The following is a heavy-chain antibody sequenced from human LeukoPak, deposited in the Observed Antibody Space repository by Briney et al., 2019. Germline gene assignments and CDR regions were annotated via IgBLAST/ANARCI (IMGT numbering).Heavy chain of an antibody. CDR2: IYYTGST. CDR1: GDSVSNGNYY. J-gene: IGHJ4*02. CDR3: ARSQNYYGSGDY. V-gene: IGHV4-61*01. Sequence: SETLSLTCTVSGDSVSNGNYYWSWLRQPPGKALEWIGYIYYTGSTYYNPSLEGRVTISVDTSRDQFSVKLSSVTAADTAVYYCARSQNYYGSGDYWSQGTLVTVSS. D-gene: IGHD3-10*01.